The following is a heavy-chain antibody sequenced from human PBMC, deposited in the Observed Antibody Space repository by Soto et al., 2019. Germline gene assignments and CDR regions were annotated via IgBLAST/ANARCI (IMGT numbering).Heavy chain of an antibody. D-gene: IGHD1-26*01. J-gene: IGHJ4*02. V-gene: IGHV3-49*03. CDR1: GFTFGNYG. Sequence: GGSLRLSCTASGFTFGNYGMSWFRQAPGKGLEWVSFIRSEPYGGTTEYAASVKGRFTISRDDSKSIVYLQMNSLKIEDTAVYYCTRDLPSRNSSPGYWGQGTLVPAS. CDR2: IRSEPYGGTT. CDR3: TRDLPSRNSSPGY.